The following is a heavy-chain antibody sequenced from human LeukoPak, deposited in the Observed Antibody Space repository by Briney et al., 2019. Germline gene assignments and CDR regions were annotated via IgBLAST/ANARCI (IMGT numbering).Heavy chain of an antibody. V-gene: IGHV1-69*06. J-gene: IGHJ6*03. Sequence: SVKVSCKASGGTFSSYAISWVRQAPGQGLEWMGGIIPIFGTANYAQKFQGRVTITADKSTSTAYMELSSLRSEDTAVYYCAGGESIAVAGILPRYYYMDVWGKGTTVTVSS. CDR1: GGTFSSYA. CDR2: IIPIFGTA. D-gene: IGHD6-19*01. CDR3: AGGESIAVAGILPRYYYMDV.